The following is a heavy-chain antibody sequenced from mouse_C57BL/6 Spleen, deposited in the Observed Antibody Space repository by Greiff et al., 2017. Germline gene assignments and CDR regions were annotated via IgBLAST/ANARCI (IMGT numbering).Heavy chain of an antibody. CDR2: IHPNSGST. CDR3: ARGGENVGAMDY. Sequence: QVQLKQPGAELVKPGASVKLSCKASGYTFTSYWMHWVKQRPGQGLEWIGMIHPNSGSTNYNEKFKSKATLTVDKSSSTAYMQLSSLTSGDSAVYDCARGGENVGAMDYWGQGTSVTVSS. V-gene: IGHV1-64*01. J-gene: IGHJ4*01. CDR1: GYTFTSYW. D-gene: IGHD1-1*01.